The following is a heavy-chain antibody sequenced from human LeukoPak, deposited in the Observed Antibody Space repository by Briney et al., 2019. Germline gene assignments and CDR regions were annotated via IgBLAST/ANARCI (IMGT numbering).Heavy chain of an antibody. CDR3: AREGSSGWTFDY. Sequence: GGSLRLSCAASGFTFSSYEMNWVRQAPGKGLEWVSYISSSGSTIYYADSVKGRFTISRDSAKNSLSLQMNSLRAEDTAVYYCAREGSSGWTFDYWGQGTLVTVSS. CDR2: ISSSGSTI. J-gene: IGHJ4*02. CDR1: GFTFSSYE. V-gene: IGHV3-48*03. D-gene: IGHD6-19*01.